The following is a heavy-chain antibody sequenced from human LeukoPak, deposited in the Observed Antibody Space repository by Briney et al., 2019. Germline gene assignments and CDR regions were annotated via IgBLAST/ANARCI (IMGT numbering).Heavy chain of an antibody. CDR1: GFTFSSYA. V-gene: IGHV3-23*01. J-gene: IGHJ4*02. CDR2: ISDSGGNT. Sequence: GSLRLSCAASGFTFSSYAMSWVRQAPGKGLEWVSSISDSGGNTKYADSVKGRFTISRDNSKNTLYLQMNSLRAEDTAVYYCAKNPDYDILTGTSFDYWGQGALVTVSS. D-gene: IGHD3-9*01. CDR3: AKNPDYDILTGTSFDY.